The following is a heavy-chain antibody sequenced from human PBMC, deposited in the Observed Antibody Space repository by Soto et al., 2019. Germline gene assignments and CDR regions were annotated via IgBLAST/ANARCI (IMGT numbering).Heavy chain of an antibody. J-gene: IGHJ1*01. CDR3: ATAEAYCGGDCFPNAEYFQH. V-gene: IGHV1-24*01. CDR2: FDPEDGET. CDR1: GYTLTELS. D-gene: IGHD2-21*01. Sequence: ASVKVSCKVSGYTLTELSMHWVRQAPGKGLEWMGGFDPEDGETIYAQKFQGRVTMTEDTSTDTAYMELSSLRSEDTAVYYCATAEAYCGGDCFPNAEYFQHWGQGTLVTVSS.